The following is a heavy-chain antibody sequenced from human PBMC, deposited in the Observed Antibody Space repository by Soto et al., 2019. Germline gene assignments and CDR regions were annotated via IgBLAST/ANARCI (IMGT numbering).Heavy chain of an antibody. Sequence: ASVKVSCKASGYTFTSYGINWVRQAPGQGLEWMGWISTYNGNTNYAQKCQGRVTMTTDTSTRTAYMEVSSLTSDDTAMYYCVTLAYYESWRGPSNGAFEVWGQGTMVTVSS. CDR3: VTLAYYESWRGPSNGAFEV. V-gene: IGHV1-18*04. J-gene: IGHJ3*01. D-gene: IGHD3-3*01. CDR1: GYTFTSYG. CDR2: ISTYNGNT.